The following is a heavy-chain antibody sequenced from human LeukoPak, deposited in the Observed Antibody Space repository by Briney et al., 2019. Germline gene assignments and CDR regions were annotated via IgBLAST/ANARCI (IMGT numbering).Heavy chain of an antibody. J-gene: IGHJ3*02. V-gene: IGHV1-69*05. D-gene: IGHD1-1*01. CDR2: IIPIFGTA. CDR1: GGTFSSYA. Sequence: GASVKVSCKASGGTFSSYAISWVRQAPGQGLEWMGGIIPIFGTANYAQKFQGRVTITTDESTSTAYMELSSLRSGDTAVYYCARELLTTERAFDIWGQGTMVTVSS. CDR3: ARELLTTERAFDI.